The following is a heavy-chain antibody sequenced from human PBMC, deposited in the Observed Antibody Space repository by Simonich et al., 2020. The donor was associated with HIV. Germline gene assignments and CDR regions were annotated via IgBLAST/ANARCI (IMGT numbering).Heavy chain of an antibody. CDR1: GYFISSGYY. D-gene: IGHD6-13*01. J-gene: IGHJ4*02. V-gene: IGHV4-38-2*01. Sequence: QVQLQESGPGLVKPSETLSLTCAVSGYFISSGYYWGWIRQPPGKGLEWIGSIYHSGSTYYNPSLKSRVTISLDMSKNQFSLKLSSVTAADTAVYYCARALGHYSTTWYWDYWGQGTLVTVSS. CDR3: ARALGHYSTTWYWDY. CDR2: IYHSGST.